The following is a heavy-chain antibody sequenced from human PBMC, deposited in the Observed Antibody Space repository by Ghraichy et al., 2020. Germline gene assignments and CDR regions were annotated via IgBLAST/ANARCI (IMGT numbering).Heavy chain of an antibody. CDR3: AKSRGLSGSDFDS. D-gene: IGHD1-26*01. J-gene: IGHJ4*02. CDR1: GFIIDDYG. CDR2: LNWNGDST. Sequence: GGSLRLSCAASGFIIDDYGMSWVREVPGKGLEWVCGLNWNGDSTGYVDSVKGRFTISRDNAKNSLYVQMDNLRAEDTALYYCAKSRGLSGSDFDSWGQGTQVTVSS. V-gene: IGHV3-20*04.